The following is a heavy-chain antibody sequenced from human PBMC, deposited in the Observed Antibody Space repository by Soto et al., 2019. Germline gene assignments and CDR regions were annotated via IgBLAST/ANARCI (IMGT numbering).Heavy chain of an antibody. CDR2: IYYSGST. J-gene: IGHJ4*02. CDR3: AGGIQLWLRTSL. D-gene: IGHD5-18*01. Sequence: SETLSLTCTVSGGSISSYYWSWIRQPPGKGLEWIGYIYYSGSTNYNPSLKSRVTISVDTSKNQFSLKLSSVTAADTAVYYCAGGIQLWLRTSLWGQGTLVTVSS. V-gene: IGHV4-59*01. CDR1: GGSISSYY.